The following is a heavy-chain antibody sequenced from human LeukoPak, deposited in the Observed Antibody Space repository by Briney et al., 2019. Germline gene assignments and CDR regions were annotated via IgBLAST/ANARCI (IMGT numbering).Heavy chain of an antibody. CDR2: VYYSGST. J-gene: IGHJ6*03. CDR1: GGSISSYY. V-gene: IGHV4-59*01. Sequence: SETLSLTCTVSGGSISSYYWSWIRQPPGKGLEWIGYVYYSGSTNYSPSLKSRVTISLDTSKNQFSLKLSSVTAADTAMYYCARVTLSDLYYYYYMDVWGKGTTVTVSS. D-gene: IGHD3-16*02. CDR3: ARVTLSDLYYYYYMDV.